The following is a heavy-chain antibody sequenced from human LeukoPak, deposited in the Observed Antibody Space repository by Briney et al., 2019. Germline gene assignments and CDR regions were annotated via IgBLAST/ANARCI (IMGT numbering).Heavy chain of an antibody. J-gene: IGHJ4*02. CDR3: ARSHYFDSSGSDFDS. CDR1: GISVSSNS. D-gene: IGHD3-22*01. V-gene: IGHV3-53*01. Sequence: GGSLRLSCSVTGISVSSNSLSWVRQAPGKGLEWVAALLTGASTYYAASVKGRFTISRDNSRNIVYLQMNSLIIEDTAVYYCARSHYFDSSGSDFDSWGQGTLVTLSS. CDR2: LLTGAST.